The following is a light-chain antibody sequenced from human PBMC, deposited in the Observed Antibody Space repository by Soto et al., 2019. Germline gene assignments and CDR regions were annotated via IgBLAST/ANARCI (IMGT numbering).Light chain of an antibody. V-gene: IGKV3-15*01. CDR1: QSVNRN. CDR2: GAS. J-gene: IGKJ2*01. CDR3: QQYVASPYT. Sequence: EKVMTQSPATLSVSPGESATLSCRASQSVNRNLAWYQQKPGQTPRLLIYGASTRAAGVPVRFSGSGSGTDFNLTISSLQSEDFAIYYCQQYVASPYTFGQGTKVDIK.